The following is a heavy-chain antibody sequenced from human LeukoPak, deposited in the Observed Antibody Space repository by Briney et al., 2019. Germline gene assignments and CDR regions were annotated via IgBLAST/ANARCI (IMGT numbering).Heavy chain of an antibody. V-gene: IGHV3-21*01. Sequence: PGGSLRLSCAASGFTFNTHTMNWVRQATGKGLEWVSSIDSSSSSIYYADSVKGRFTVSRDNARNSLYLQINSLRAEDTAVYYCARDGNSIVGATTRNYWGQGTLVTVSS. CDR3: ARDGNSIVGATTRNY. D-gene: IGHD1-26*01. CDR1: GFTFNTHT. J-gene: IGHJ4*02. CDR2: IDSSSSSI.